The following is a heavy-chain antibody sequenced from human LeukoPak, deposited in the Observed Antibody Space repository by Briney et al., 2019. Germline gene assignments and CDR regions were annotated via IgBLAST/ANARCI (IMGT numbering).Heavy chain of an antibody. D-gene: IGHD2-15*01. J-gene: IGHJ3*02. CDR2: IYSGGST. Sequence: GGSLRLSCAASEFTVSSNYMSWVRQAPGKGLEWVSVIYSGGSTYYADSVKGRFTISRDNSKNTLYLQMNSLRAEDTAVYYCARDYCSGGSCPQPDAFDIWGQGTMVTVSS. CDR3: ARDYCSGGSCPQPDAFDI. V-gene: IGHV3-53*01. CDR1: EFTVSSNY.